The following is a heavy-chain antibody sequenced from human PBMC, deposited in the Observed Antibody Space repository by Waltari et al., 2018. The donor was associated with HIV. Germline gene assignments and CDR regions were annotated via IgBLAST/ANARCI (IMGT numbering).Heavy chain of an antibody. V-gene: IGHV4-38-2*01. CDR3: GSGSRRGHSHGIDY. Sequence: QVQLHESGPGMVKPSETLSLTCAVSGYSISSDYYWGWIRQPPGKGLEWIGSASRSGSTDYSPSRKSRVTISLDTSKNQFSLKLNSVAAADTAVYYCGSGSRRGHSHGIDYWGQGTLVTVSS. CDR2: ASRSGST. D-gene: IGHD5-18*01. J-gene: IGHJ4*02. CDR1: GYSISSDYY.